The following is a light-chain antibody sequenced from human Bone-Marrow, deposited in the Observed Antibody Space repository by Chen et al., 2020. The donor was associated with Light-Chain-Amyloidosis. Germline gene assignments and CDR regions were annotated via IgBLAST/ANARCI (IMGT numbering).Light chain of an antibody. Sequence: QSALTQPASVSGSPGQSITISCTGTSSDVGGDNHLSWYQQHPDKAPKLMIYEVTNRPSWVPDRFSGSKSDNSASLTISGLQTEDEADYFCSSYTITNTLVFGSGTMVTVL. V-gene: IGLV2-14*01. CDR1: SSDVGGDNH. CDR3: SSYTITNTLV. CDR2: EVT. J-gene: IGLJ1*01.